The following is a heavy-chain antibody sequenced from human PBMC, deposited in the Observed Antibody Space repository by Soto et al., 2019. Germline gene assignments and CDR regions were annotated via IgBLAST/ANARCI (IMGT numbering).Heavy chain of an antibody. Sequence: EEQLVESGGGLIQPGGSLRLSCAASGFTDNGNYMTWVRQAPGKGLEWVSVIYGGNSTSYADSVKGRFTISRDNSKNTLYLQMNSLRAEDTAIYYCSRGGGGGLFDLWGQGTFVTVSS. V-gene: IGHV3-53*01. CDR3: SRGGGGGLFDL. CDR2: IYGGNST. CDR1: GFTDNGNY. J-gene: IGHJ4*02. D-gene: IGHD2-21*01.